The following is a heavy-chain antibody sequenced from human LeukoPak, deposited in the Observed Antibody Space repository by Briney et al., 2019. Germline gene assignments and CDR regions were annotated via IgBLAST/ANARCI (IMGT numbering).Heavy chain of an antibody. CDR2: IKQDGSEK. CDR1: GFTFSSYG. V-gene: IGHV3-7*01. Sequence: GSLRLSCAASGFTFSSYGMHWVRQAPGKGLEWVANIKQDGSEKYYVDSVKGRFTISRDNAKNSLYLQMNSLRAEDTAVYYCAREDGWYDYWGQGTLVTVSS. D-gene: IGHD6-19*01. J-gene: IGHJ4*02. CDR3: AREDGWYDY.